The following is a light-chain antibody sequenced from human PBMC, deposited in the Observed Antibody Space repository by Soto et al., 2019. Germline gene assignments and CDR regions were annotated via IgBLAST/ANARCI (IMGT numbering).Light chain of an antibody. CDR2: GVS. CDR3: CSYVDTDTWV. Sequence: QSALTQPRSVSRSPGQSVTISCTGTNSDVGGYNYVSWYQQYPGKAPKLMISGVSERPSGVPDRFSGSKSGNTASLTISGLQAEDEADYYCCSYVDTDTWVFGGGTQLTVL. CDR1: NSDVGGYNY. V-gene: IGLV2-11*01. J-gene: IGLJ3*02.